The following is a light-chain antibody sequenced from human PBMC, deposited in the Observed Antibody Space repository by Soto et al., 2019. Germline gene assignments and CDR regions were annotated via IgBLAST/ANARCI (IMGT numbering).Light chain of an antibody. CDR3: SSYPNINTRACV. CDR1: GNDVGAYNY. Sequence: QSALTQPRSVSGSPGQSVTISCTGTGNDVGAYNYVSWYQQHPGRPPKLMIYEVTDRPSGVSNRFSGSKSGNTASLTISGLQAEDDAEYYSSSYPNINTRACVFGTGTKLTVL. CDR2: EVT. J-gene: IGLJ1*01. V-gene: IGLV2-14*01.